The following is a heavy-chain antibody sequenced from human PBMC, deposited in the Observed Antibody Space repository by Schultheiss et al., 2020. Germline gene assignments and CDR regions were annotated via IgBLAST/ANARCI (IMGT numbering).Heavy chain of an antibody. CDR1: GGSISSGSYY. CDR3: ARDGGYGDFDY. D-gene: IGHD4-17*01. V-gene: IGHV4-31*03. J-gene: IGHJ4*02. Sequence: SETLSLTCTVSGGSISSGSYYWSWIRQHPGKGLEWIGYIYYSGSTYYSPSLRSRVTISVDTSKNQFSLKLSSVTAADTAVYYCARDGGYGDFDYWGQGTLVTVSS. CDR2: IYYSGST.